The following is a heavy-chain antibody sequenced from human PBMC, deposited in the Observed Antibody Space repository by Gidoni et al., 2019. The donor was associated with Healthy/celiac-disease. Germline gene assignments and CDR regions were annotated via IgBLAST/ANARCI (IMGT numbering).Heavy chain of an antibody. D-gene: IGHD3-3*01. CDR1: GFTFSSYA. CDR3: AKGITIFGVVKYNWFDP. V-gene: IGHV3-23*01. J-gene: IGHJ5*02. CDR2: ISGSGGST. Sequence: EVQLLESGGGLVQPGGSLRLSCSASGFTFSSYAMSWVRQAPGKGLEWVSAISGSGGSTYYADSVKGRFTISRDNSKNTLYLQMNSLRAEDTAVYYCAKGITIFGVVKYNWFDPWGQGTLVTVSS.